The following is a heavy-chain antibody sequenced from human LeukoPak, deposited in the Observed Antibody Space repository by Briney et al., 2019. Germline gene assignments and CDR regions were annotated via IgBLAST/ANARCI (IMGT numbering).Heavy chain of an antibody. V-gene: IGHV3-23*01. D-gene: IGHD6-13*01. CDR2: ISGSGGST. CDR3: AKDLRAAGTFGPGY. Sequence: GGSLRLSCAASGFTFSSYAMSWVRQAPGKGLEWVSAISGSGGSTYYADSVKGRFTISRDNSKNTLYLQMNSLRAEDTAVYYCAKDLRAAGTFGPGYWGQGTLVTVSS. CDR1: GFTFSSYA. J-gene: IGHJ4*02.